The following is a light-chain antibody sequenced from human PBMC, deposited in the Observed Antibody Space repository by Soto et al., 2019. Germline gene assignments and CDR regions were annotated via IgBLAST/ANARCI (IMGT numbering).Light chain of an antibody. CDR2: GAS. CDR1: QSVSSSY. J-gene: IGKJ3*01. Sequence: EIVLTQSPGTLSFSPGERATLTCRASQSVSSSYLAWFQQKPGQAPRLLIYGASSRATGIPDRFSGSGSGTDFTLTISRLEPEDFAVYYCQQYVNAPFTFGPGTKVDIK. V-gene: IGKV3-20*01. CDR3: QQYVNAPFT.